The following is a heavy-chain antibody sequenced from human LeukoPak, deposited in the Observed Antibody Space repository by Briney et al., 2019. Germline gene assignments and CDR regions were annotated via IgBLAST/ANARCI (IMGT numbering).Heavy chain of an antibody. CDR3: AKDLNWGGR. CDR2: ISSSGVT. D-gene: IGHD7-27*01. CDR1: GFTFSTSA. V-gene: IGHV3-23*01. Sequence: GGSLRLSCAASGFTFSTSAMTWVRQAPGKGLEWVSGISSSGVTDYADSVKGRFTISRDNSKNTLYLQMNSLRAEDTAVYYCAKDLNWGGRWGQGTLVTVSS. J-gene: IGHJ4*02.